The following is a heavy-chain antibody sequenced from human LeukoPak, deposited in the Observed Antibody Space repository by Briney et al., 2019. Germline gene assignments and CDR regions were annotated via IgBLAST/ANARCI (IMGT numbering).Heavy chain of an antibody. CDR3: ARGGTYGRLDY. Sequence: PGGSLRLSCAASGFTFRSSGMHWVRQAPGKGLEWVAVIWYDGSKEYYADSVKGRFTISRDNSKSTLYLQMNSLRAEDTAVYYCARGGTYGRLDYWGQGTLVTVSS. D-gene: IGHD3-10*01. V-gene: IGHV3-33*01. J-gene: IGHJ4*02. CDR2: IWYDGSKE. CDR1: GFTFRSSG.